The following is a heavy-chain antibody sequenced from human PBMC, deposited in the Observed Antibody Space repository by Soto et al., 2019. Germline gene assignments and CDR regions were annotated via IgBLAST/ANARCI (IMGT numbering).Heavy chain of an antibody. CDR1: GFTFSSYA. J-gene: IGHJ3*01. D-gene: IGHD3-10*01. Sequence: RLSCAASGFTFSSYAMSLVRQAPGKGLEWVSSISGSGGGTYYADSVKGRFTISRDNSKNTLSLQMNSLRAEDTAVYYCAKSRGSGSYFNPSDAFDFWGQGTMVTVS. V-gene: IGHV3-23*01. CDR3: AKSRGSGSYFNPSDAFDF. CDR2: ISGSGGGT.